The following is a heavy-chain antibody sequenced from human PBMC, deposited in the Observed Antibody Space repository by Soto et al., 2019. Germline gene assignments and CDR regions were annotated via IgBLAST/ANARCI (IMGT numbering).Heavy chain of an antibody. CDR2: INAGNGNT. CDR3: ARGRTDIGVVPASMVWLDP. CDR1: GYTFTSYA. D-gene: IGHD2-2*01. V-gene: IGHV1-3*01. J-gene: IGHJ5*02. Sequence: HVQLVQSGAEVKRPWASVKGSCKASGYTFTSYAMHWVRQAPGQRLEWMGWINAGNGNTKYSQKFQGRVTLTRDTSATTAYMELSSLRSEDTAVYYWARGRTDIGVVPASMVWLDPWGQLTLVTVSS.